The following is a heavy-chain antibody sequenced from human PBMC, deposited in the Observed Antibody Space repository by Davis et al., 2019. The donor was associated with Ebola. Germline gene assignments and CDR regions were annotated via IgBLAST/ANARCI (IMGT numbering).Heavy chain of an antibody. Sequence: GESLKISCKGSGYSFTTFWIVWVRQMPGKCLEWMGVIYPGYSDTRYSPSLQGRVTISVDSFTNTAYLQWGSLEASDTAMYYCARHSSVATREGSDYWGQGTLVTVSS. CDR1: GYSFTTFW. J-gene: IGHJ4*02. V-gene: IGHV5-51*01. D-gene: IGHD1-1*01. CDR2: IYPGYSDT. CDR3: ARHSSVATREGSDY.